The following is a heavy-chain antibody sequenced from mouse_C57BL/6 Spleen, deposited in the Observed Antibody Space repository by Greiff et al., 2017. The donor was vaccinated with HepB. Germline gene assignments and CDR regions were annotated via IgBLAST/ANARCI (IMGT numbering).Heavy chain of an antibody. CDR2: IYPGSGNT. Sequence: VQLQQSGAELVRPGASVKLSCKASGYTFTDYYINWVKQRPGQGLEWIARIYPGSGNTYYNEKFKGKATLTAEKSSSTAYMQLSSLTSEDSAVYFCARSIYYGYDDAMDYWGQGTSVTVSS. CDR1: GYTFTDYY. D-gene: IGHD2-2*01. J-gene: IGHJ4*01. V-gene: IGHV1-76*01. CDR3: ARSIYYGYDDAMDY.